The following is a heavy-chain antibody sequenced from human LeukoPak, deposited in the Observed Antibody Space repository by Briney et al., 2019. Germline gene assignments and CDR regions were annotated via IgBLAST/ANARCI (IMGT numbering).Heavy chain of an antibody. D-gene: IGHD3-10*01. CDR2: ISAYNGNT. CDR1: GYTFTSYG. V-gene: IGHV1-18*01. J-gene: IGHJ4*02. Sequence: GASVKVSCKASGYTFTSYGISWVRQAPGQGLEWMGWISAYNGNTNYAQKLQGRVTMTTDTSTSTAYMELRSLRSDDTAVYYCARVRAMVRGVISYFDYWGQGTLVTVSS. CDR3: ARVRAMVRGVISYFDY.